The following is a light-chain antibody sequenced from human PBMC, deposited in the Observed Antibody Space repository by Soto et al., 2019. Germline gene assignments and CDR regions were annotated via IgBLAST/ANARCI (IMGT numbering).Light chain of an antibody. CDR2: EGS. V-gene: IGLV2-23*01. CDR1: RTDVGSYNL. J-gene: IGLJ2*01. Sequence: SALTPPASVSGSPGQSITISCTGTRTDVGSYNLVSWYQQHPGTAPKLMIYEGSKRTSGVSNRFSGSKSGNTASLTISGLQAEDEADYYCCSYSGSSTEVFGGGTKLTVL. CDR3: CSYSGSSTEV.